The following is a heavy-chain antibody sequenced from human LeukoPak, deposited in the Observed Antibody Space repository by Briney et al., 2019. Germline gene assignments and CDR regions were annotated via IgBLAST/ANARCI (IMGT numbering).Heavy chain of an antibody. CDR3: ARGERPHICSSTSCYASYFDY. J-gene: IGHJ4*02. CDR1: GGSFSGYY. D-gene: IGHD2-2*01. Sequence: PSGTLSLTCAVYGGSFSGYYWSWIRQPPGKGLEWIGEINHSGSTNYNPSLKSRVTISVDTSKNQFSLKLSSVTAADTAVYYCARGERPHICSSTSCYASYFDYWGQGTLVTVSS. CDR2: INHSGST. V-gene: IGHV4-34*01.